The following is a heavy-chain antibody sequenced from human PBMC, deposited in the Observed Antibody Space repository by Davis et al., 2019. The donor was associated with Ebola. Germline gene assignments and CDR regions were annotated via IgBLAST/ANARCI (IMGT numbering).Heavy chain of an antibody. J-gene: IGHJ4*02. CDR2: IYSHGAT. CDR1: GFTVSNSY. D-gene: IGHD3-3*01. V-gene: IGHV3-53*01. Sequence: PGGSLRLSCAASGFTVSNSYLNWVRQAPGKGLEWVSVIYSHGATYYAESVRGRFTISRDGSKNTLYLQMKSLRAEDTAMYFCARDGIGENYFDDWGQGTLVTVTS. CDR3: ARDGIGENYFDD.